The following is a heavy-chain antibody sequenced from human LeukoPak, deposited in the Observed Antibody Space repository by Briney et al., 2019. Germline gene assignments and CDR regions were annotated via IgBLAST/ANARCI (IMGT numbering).Heavy chain of an antibody. D-gene: IGHD1-26*01. J-gene: IGHJ4*02. CDR1: GYTFTGYY. CDR3: ARELGALDY. Sequence: ASVTVSCKASGYTFTGYYTHWVRQAPGQGLEWMGWINPNSGGTNYAQKFQGRVTMTRDTSISTAYMELSRLRSDDTAVYYCARELGALDYWGQGTLVTVSS. V-gene: IGHV1-2*02. CDR2: INPNSGGT.